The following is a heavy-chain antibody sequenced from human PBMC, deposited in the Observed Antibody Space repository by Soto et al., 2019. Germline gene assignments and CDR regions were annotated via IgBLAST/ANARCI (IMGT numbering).Heavy chain of an antibody. D-gene: IGHD3-10*01. Sequence: GPLRLGGAASGFTGSSYWMSWVRQAPGKGLEWVANIKQDGSEKYYVDSVKGRFTISRDNAKNSLYLQMNSLRAEDTAVYYCAREDTRSYGSGSYLNYYYYGMDVWGQGTTVTVSS. CDR3: AREDTRSYGSGSYLNYYYYGMDV. CDR2: IKQDGSEK. J-gene: IGHJ6*02. V-gene: IGHV3-7*03. CDR1: GFTGSSYW.